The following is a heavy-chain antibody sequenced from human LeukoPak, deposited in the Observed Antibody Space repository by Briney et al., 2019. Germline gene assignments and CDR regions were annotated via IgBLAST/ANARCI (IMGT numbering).Heavy chain of an antibody. CDR1: GDSISSSSYY. D-gene: IGHD5-12*01. Sequence: PSETLSLTCTVSGDSISSSSYYWDWIRQPPGKGLEWIGNVYYSTNTYYNPSLKSRVTISVDTSKNQFSLKLSSVTAADTAIYYCARHSRSAYSGYENAFDIWGQGAVVTVPS. CDR2: VYYSTNT. V-gene: IGHV4-39*01. J-gene: IGHJ3*02. CDR3: ARHSRSAYSGYENAFDI.